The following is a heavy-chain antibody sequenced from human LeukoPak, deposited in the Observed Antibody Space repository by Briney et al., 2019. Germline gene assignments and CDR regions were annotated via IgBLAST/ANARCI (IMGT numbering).Heavy chain of an antibody. CDR3: ARDKIVGATHFDY. V-gene: IGHV3-7*01. CDR2: IKQDGSEK. J-gene: IGHJ4*02. CDR1: GFSVSYNY. D-gene: IGHD1-26*01. Sequence: GGSLRLSCAASGFSVSYNYMSWVRQAPGKGLEWVANIKQDGSEKYYVDSVKGRFTISRDNAKNSLYLQMNSLRAEDTAVYYCARDKIVGATHFDYWGQGTLVTVSS.